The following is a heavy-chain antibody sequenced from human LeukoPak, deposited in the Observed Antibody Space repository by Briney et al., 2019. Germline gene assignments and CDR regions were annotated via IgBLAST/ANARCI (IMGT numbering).Heavy chain of an antibody. CDR3: AKDTRRGVVVVAATGALDY. Sequence: PGGSLRLSCAASGFTFGDYAMHWVRQAPGKGLEWVSGISWNSGSIGYADSVKGRFTISRDNAKNSLYLQMNSLRAEDTALYYCAKDTRRGVVVVAATGALDYWGQGTLVTVSS. J-gene: IGHJ4*02. CDR1: GFTFGDYA. D-gene: IGHD2-15*01. V-gene: IGHV3-9*01. CDR2: ISWNSGSI.